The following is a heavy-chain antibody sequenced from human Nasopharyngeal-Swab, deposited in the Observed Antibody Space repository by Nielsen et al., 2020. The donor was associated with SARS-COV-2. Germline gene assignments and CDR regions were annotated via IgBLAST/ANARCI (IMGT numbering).Heavy chain of an antibody. J-gene: IGHJ4*02. V-gene: IGHV4-34*01. CDR1: GGSFSGYY. Sequence: GSLRLSCAVYGGSFSGYYWSWIRQPPGKGLEWIGEINHSGSTNYNPSLKSRVTISVDTSKNQFSLKLSSVTAADTAVYYCARAGEYQLLDNGHFDYWGQGTLVTVSS. CDR3: ARAGEYQLLDNGHFDY. D-gene: IGHD2-2*01. CDR2: INHSGST.